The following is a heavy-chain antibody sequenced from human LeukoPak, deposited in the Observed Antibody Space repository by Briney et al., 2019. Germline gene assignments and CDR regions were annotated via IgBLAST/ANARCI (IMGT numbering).Heavy chain of an antibody. CDR1: GYTFTSYG. CDR2: ISAYNGNT. J-gene: IGHJ4*02. D-gene: IGHD6-13*01. CDR3: ARAIGYSSWYRN. Sequence: AAVKVTFKASGYTFTSYGISWVRQPPAQGLEWMGWISAYNGNTNYAQMRQGRVTLTPDPSTSTAYIALRSLGSDDTAVYYCARAIGYSSWYRNWGQGTLVTVSS. V-gene: IGHV1-18*01.